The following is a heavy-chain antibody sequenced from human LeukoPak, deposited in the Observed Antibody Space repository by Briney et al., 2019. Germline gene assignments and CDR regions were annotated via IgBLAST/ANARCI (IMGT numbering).Heavy chain of an antibody. CDR2: MNPNSGNT. D-gene: IGHD6-19*01. J-gene: IGHJ4*02. CDR1: GYTFTSYD. CDR3: ASSISGIAVAGY. V-gene: IGHV1-8*01. Sequence: ASVKVSCKASGYTFTSYDINWVRQATGQGLGWMGWMNPNSGNTGYAQKFQGRVTMTRNTSISTAYMELSSLRSEDMAVYYCASSISGIAVAGYWGQGTLVTVSS.